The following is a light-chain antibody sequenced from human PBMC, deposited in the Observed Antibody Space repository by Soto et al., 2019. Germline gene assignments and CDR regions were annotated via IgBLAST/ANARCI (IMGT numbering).Light chain of an antibody. J-gene: IGKJ1*01. Sequence: DIQMTQAPSTLSASVVDRFTITCLASQSISGWLAWYQQKPGKAPKLLIYDVSSLESGVPSRFSGSGSGTEFTLAISSLQPDDFATYYCQKYNSYPWKCGQGNKGDIK. CDR3: QKYNSYPWK. V-gene: IGKV1-5*01. CDR2: DVS. CDR1: QSISGW.